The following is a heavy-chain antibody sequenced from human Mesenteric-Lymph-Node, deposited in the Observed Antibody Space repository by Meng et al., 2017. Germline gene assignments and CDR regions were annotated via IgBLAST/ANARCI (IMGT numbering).Heavy chain of an antibody. J-gene: IGHJ4*02. CDR3: ARSIAVAGTAPPMDDY. Sequence: QVQLVQPWAEVKKPGASVKVSCKASGYTVTSYGSSWVRQAPGQGLEWMGWISAYNGNTNYAQKLQGRVTMTTDTSTSTAYMELRSLRSDDTAVYYCARSIAVAGTAPPMDDYWGQGTLVTVSS. D-gene: IGHD6-19*01. CDR2: ISAYNGNT. V-gene: IGHV1-18*01. CDR1: GYTVTSYG.